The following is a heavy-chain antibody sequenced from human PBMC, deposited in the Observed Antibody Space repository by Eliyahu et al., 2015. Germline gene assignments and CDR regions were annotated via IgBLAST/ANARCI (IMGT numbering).Heavy chain of an antibody. D-gene: IGHD6-19*01. Sequence: QVQLVESGGGVVQPGTSLRLSCAASGFLFSSYFMHWVRQAPGKGLEWVAVVWHDGSKEYYTDSVKGRFTISRDNSKNMVYLQMNSLRAEDTAVYYCATPLYRSGGGEVFDHWGQGTVVTVSS. CDR3: ATPLYRSGGGEVFDH. CDR1: GFLFSSYF. CDR2: VWHDGSKE. J-gene: IGHJ4*02. V-gene: IGHV3-33*01.